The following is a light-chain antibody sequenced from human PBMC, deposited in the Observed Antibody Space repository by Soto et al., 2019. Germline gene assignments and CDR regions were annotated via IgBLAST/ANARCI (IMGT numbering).Light chain of an antibody. CDR3: QQRSNLPWT. Sequence: EIVLTQSPGALSFSPGERATLSCRASQSVSSMFLGWYQQRPGQAPRLLIYGASNRATGIPDRFSGSGSGTDFTLTISRLEPQDFAVYYCQQRSNLPWTFGQGTKVDI. CDR2: GAS. V-gene: IGKV3D-20*02. J-gene: IGKJ1*01. CDR1: QSVSSMF.